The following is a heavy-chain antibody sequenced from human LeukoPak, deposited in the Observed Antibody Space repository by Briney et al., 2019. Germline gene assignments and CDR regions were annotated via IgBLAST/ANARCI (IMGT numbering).Heavy chain of an antibody. CDR1: GFSFSTYS. V-gene: IGHV3-48*01. CDR2: ISSSSSTI. Sequence: GGSLRLSCAASGFSFSTYSMNWVRQAPGKGLEWVSYISSSSSTIYYADSVRGRFTISRDNAKNSLYLQMNSLRAEDTAVYYCAIDYGDNEVDYWGQGTLVTVSS. J-gene: IGHJ4*02. CDR3: AIDYGDNEVDY. D-gene: IGHD4-17*01.